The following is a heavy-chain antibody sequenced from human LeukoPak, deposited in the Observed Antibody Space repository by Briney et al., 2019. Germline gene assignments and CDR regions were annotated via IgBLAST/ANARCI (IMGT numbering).Heavy chain of an antibody. CDR2: INTNTGNP. CDR3: ARDSYCSGGSCPRAHDY. V-gene: IGHV7-4-1*02. J-gene: IGHJ4*02. CDR1: GYTFTSYA. D-gene: IGHD2-15*01. Sequence: ASVKVSCKASGYTFTSYAMNWVRQAPGQGLEWMGWINTNTGNPTYAQGFTGRFVFSLDTSVSTAYLQISSLKAEDTAVYYCARDSYCSGGSCPRAHDYWGQGTLVTVSS.